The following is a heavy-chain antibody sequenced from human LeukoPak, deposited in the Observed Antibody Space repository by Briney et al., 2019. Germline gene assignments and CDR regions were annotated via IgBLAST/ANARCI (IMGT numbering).Heavy chain of an antibody. Sequence: SQTLFLTCTVSGGSISSGDYYWSWIRQPPGKGLEWIGYIYYSGSTYYNPSLKSRVTISVDTSKNQFSLKLSSVTAADTAVYYCARGETTESEIWFDPWGQGTLVTVSS. CDR2: IYYSGST. J-gene: IGHJ5*02. CDR3: ARGETTESEIWFDP. CDR1: GGSISSGDYY. D-gene: IGHD4-11*01. V-gene: IGHV4-30-4*01.